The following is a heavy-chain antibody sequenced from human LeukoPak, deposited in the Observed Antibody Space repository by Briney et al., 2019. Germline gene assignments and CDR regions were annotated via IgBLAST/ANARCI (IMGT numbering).Heavy chain of an antibody. V-gene: IGHV1-2*06. CDR1: GGTFSSYA. Sequence: ASVRVSCKASGGTFSSYAISWVRQAPGQGLEWMGRINPDSGYKNYAQKIQGRITLTADTSINTAFMELNGLRSDDTAVYYCARAGPGGDCRGYGCHHDNWYFDLWGRGTLVHVSS. J-gene: IGHJ2*01. CDR3: ARAGPGGDCRGYGCHHDNWYFDL. CDR2: INPDSGYK. D-gene: IGHD2-21*01.